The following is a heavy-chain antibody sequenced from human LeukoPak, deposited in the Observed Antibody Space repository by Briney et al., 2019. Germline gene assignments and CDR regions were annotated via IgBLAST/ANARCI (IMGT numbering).Heavy chain of an antibody. CDR2: IYSGGST. V-gene: IGHV3-66*01. CDR3: ARDLTIFGVVIMGSDGMDV. CDR1: GFTVSSNY. D-gene: IGHD3-3*01. J-gene: IGHJ6*02. Sequence: TGGSLRLSCAASGFTVSSNYMSWVRQAPGKGLEWVSVIYSGGSTYYADSVKGRFTISRDNSKNTLYLQMNSLRAEDTAVYYCARDLTIFGVVIMGSDGMDVWGQGTTVTVSS.